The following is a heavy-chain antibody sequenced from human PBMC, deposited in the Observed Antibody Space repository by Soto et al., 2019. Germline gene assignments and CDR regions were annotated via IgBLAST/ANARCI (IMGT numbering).Heavy chain of an antibody. J-gene: IGHJ4*02. CDR2: VYYSGTT. Sequence: SETLSLTCTVSGGSIRNGDYYWGWIRQPPGKGLEWIGYVYYSGTTYSHPSLNSRVSISVDTSENQFSLRLTSVTAADTAVYYCVTVNLVGAAYYFDYWGPGTLDTVSS. D-gene: IGHD1-26*01. CDR3: VTVNLVGAAYYFDY. V-gene: IGHV4-30-4*01. CDR1: GGSIRNGDYY.